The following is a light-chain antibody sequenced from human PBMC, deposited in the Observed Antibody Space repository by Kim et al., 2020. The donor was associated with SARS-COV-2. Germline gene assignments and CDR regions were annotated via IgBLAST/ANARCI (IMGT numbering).Light chain of an antibody. Sequence: DTQMTQSPSTLSASVGDRVTITCRASQNIIGWLAWYQQKPGKAPSLLIHTASSLESGVPSRFSGSGSGTEFTLTISSLQPDDSATYYCQQYNSYPFTFAPGTKVDIK. V-gene: IGKV1-5*03. CDR1: QNIIGW. J-gene: IGKJ3*01. CDR2: TAS. CDR3: QQYNSYPFT.